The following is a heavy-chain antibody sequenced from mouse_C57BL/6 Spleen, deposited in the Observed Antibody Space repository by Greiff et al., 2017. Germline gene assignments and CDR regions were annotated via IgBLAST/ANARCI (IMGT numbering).Heavy chain of an antibody. J-gene: IGHJ4*01. Sequence: SLSDLVKPGASVKLSCTASGFNIKNNYMNWVKQRPEQGLEWIGRIDAANGNTKYAPKFQGKATITADTSSNTAYLQLSSLTSEDTAIYYCSPITTVVGYAMDYWGQGTSVTVSS. V-gene: IGHV14-3*01. CDR2: IDAANGNT. CDR1: GFNIKNNY. D-gene: IGHD1-1*01. CDR3: SPITTVVGYAMDY.